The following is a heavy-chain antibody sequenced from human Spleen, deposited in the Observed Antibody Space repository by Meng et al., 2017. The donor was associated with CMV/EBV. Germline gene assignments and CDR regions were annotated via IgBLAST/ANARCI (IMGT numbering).Heavy chain of an antibody. CDR1: GGSISSYY. CDR2: IYYSGST. D-gene: IGHD3-3*01. V-gene: IGHV4-59*12. J-gene: IGHJ6*02. Sequence: GSLRLSCTVSGGSISSYYWSWIRQPPGKGLEWIGYIYYSGSTNYNPSLKSRVTISVDTSKNQFSLKLSSVTAADTAVYYCASTNYDFWSGSPGNYGMDVWGQGTTVTVSS. CDR3: ASTNYDFWSGSPGNYGMDV.